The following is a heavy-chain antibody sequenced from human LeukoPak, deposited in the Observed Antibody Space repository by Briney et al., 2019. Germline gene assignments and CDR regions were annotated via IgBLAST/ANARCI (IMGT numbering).Heavy chain of an antibody. CDR2: INPNSGGT. Sequence: ASVKVSCKASGYTFTGHYMHWVRQAPGQGLEWMGRINPNSGGTNYAQKFQGRVTMTRDTSISTAYMELSRLRSDDTAVYYCARLAAADRDVDYWGQGTLVTVSS. CDR3: ARLAAADRDVDY. D-gene: IGHD6-13*01. J-gene: IGHJ4*02. V-gene: IGHV1-2*06. CDR1: GYTFTGHY.